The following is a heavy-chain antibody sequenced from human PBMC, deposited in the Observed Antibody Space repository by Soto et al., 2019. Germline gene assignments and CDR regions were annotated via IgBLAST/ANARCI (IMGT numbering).Heavy chain of an antibody. Sequence: QVQLVQSGAEVKKPGASVKVSCKSSGYTFINYYIHWVRQAPGHGLEGMAIINPTGGSTNYAQTFQGRLTLTMDTSTTTVYMELSSLTSEDTAIYYCARHLESGYVWGQGHLVTVSS. V-gene: IGHV1-46*01. CDR1: GYTFINYY. J-gene: IGHJ4*02. CDR3: ARHLESGYV. D-gene: IGHD3-9*01. CDR2: INPTGGST.